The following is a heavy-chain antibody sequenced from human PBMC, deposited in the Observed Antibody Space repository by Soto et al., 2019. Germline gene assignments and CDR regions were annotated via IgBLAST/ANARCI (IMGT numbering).Heavy chain of an antibody. CDR1: GGTFSSYA. D-gene: IGHD4-17*01. Sequence: QVQLVQSGAEVKKPGSSVKVSCKASGGTFSSYAISWVRQAPGQGLEWMGGIIPIFGTANYAQKFQGRVTITADESTSTAYMELSSLRSEDTAVCYCARSSDYGDYYYYYYYGMDVWGQGTTVTVSS. CDR3: ARSSDYGDYYYYYYYGMDV. J-gene: IGHJ6*02. V-gene: IGHV1-69*01. CDR2: IIPIFGTA.